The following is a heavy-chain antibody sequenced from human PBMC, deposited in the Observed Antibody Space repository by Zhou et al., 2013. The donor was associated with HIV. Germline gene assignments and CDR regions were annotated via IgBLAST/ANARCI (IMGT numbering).Heavy chain of an antibody. CDR3: ARGGYGYSGYDHAHPLFY. CDR1: GGTFSSYA. CDR2: IIPIFGTA. Sequence: QVQLVQSGAEVKKPGSSVKVSCKASGGTFSSYAISWVRQAPGQGLEWMGRIIPIFGTANYAQKFQGRVTITADESTSTAYMELSSLRSEDTAVYYCARGGYGYSGYDHAHPLFYWGQGTLVTVSS. D-gene: IGHD5-12*01. J-gene: IGHJ4*02. V-gene: IGHV1-69*13.